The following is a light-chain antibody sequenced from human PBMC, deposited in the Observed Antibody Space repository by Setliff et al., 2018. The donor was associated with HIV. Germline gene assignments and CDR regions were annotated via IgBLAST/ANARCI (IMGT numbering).Light chain of an antibody. V-gene: IGLV2-23*02. CDR2: DVT. J-gene: IGLJ2*01. CDR1: SGDVGSYNL. Sequence: QSALTQPASVSGSPGQAITISCTGTSGDVGSYNLVSWYQQHPDKAPKLMIYDVTQRPSGVSNRFSGSKSGNTASLTISGLQAEDEADYYCCSYGGTTTHVLFGGGTKVTV. CDR3: CSYGGTTTHVL.